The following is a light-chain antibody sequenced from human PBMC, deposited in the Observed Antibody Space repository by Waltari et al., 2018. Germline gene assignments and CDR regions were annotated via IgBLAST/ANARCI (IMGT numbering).Light chain of an antibody. CDR1: QSVTRA. V-gene: IGKV3-20*01. Sequence: EILLTQSPGTLALSPGERATLSCRASQSVTRALAWYQQKPGQAPSLLIYDTSKRANGIPDRFSGSGSGTDFSLTISRLEPEDFAVYYCQHYVRLPATFGQGTKVEIK. CDR2: DTS. CDR3: QHYVRLPAT. J-gene: IGKJ1*01.